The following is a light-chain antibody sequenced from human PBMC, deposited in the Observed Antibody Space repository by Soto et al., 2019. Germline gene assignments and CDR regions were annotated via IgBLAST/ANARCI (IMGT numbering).Light chain of an antibody. CDR2: EVS. Sequence: QSVLTQPASVSGSPGQSITISCTGTSSDVGNYNYVSWYRQHPGKAPKLMIYEVSNRPSGFSNRFSGSKSANTASLSISGLQAEDEADYYCSSYTGSSTLYVFGTGTQLTVL. J-gene: IGLJ1*01. CDR1: SSDVGNYNY. CDR3: SSYTGSSTLYV. V-gene: IGLV2-14*01.